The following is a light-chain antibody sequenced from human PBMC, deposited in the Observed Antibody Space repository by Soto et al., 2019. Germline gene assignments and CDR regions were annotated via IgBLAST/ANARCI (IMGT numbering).Light chain of an antibody. Sequence: IQLTQSPSSLSASVGDRVTITCRASQGISSYLAWYQQKPGKAPKLLIYAASTLQSGVPSRFSGSGSGTDFTLTISSLQPEDFATYYYHQLNSYPITFGQGTRLEIK. CDR3: HQLNSYPIT. J-gene: IGKJ5*01. CDR1: QGISSY. V-gene: IGKV1-9*01. CDR2: AAS.